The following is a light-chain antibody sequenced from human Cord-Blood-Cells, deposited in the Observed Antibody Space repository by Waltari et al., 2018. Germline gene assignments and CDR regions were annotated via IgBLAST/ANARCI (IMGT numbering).Light chain of an antibody. CDR3: QQSYSTPFT. Sequence: DIQMTQSPSSLSAAVGVRVTITCRASQSISSYLNWSQQKPGKAPKLLIYAASSLQRGVPAMFSGSGSGTDFTLTISRLQPEDFATYYCQQSYSTPFTFDPGTKVDIK. CDR1: QSISSY. CDR2: AAS. V-gene: IGKV1-39*01. J-gene: IGKJ3*01.